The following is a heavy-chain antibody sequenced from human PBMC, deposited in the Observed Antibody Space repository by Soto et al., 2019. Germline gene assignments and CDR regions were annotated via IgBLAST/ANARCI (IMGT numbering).Heavy chain of an antibody. CDR3: ARGSWVGATHFDY. V-gene: IGHV4-34*01. J-gene: IGHJ4*02. D-gene: IGHD1-26*01. Sequence: SETLSLTCAVYGGSFIGYYWSWIRQPPGKGLEWIGEINHSGSTNYNPSLKSRVTISVDTSKNQFSLKLSSVTAADTAVYYCARGSWVGATHFDYWGQGTLVTVSS. CDR2: INHSGST. CDR1: GGSFIGYY.